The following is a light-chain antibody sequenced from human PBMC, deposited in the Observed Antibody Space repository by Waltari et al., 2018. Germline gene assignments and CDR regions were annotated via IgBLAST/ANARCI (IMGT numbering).Light chain of an antibody. Sequence: QAALTQSPSMSGSPGQSVTIPCTGTSSDIGNYKYVSWYQQNSGKAPKLIIYEVTKLPPGVSNRFSGSKSGNTAPLTISGRQAEDEADYYCSSYGGSNILLFGGGTRLTVL. CDR1: SSDIGNYKY. CDR2: EVT. V-gene: IGLV2-8*01. J-gene: IGLJ2*01. CDR3: SSYGGSNILL.